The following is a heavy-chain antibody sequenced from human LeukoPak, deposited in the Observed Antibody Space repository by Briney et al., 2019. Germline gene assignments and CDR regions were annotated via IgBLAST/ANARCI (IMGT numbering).Heavy chain of an antibody. D-gene: IGHD3-3*02. V-gene: IGHV3-21*01. CDR1: GFTFSGYS. Sequence: GGSLRLSCAASGFTFSGYSMNWVRQAPGKGLEWVSSISRSTSSIYYADSVKGRFTISRDNAKKSVFLQLNSLKAEDAAVYYCARGHISSWMSEIDYWGQGTLVTVSS. J-gene: IGHJ4*02. CDR2: ISRSTSSI. CDR3: ARGHISSWMSEIDY.